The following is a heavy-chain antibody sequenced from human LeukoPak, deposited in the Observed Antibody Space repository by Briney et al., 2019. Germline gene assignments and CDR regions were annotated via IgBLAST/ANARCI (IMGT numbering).Heavy chain of an antibody. Sequence: GGSLRLSCAASGFIFTDSWMSWVRQAPGKRLEWVANIRHDGSQTYYLDSVKGRFTISRDNAKNEVYLEMNNLRGADTAVYYCATGANLFQFWGQGTLVTVSS. D-gene: IGHD1-14*01. CDR2: IRHDGSQT. CDR1: GFIFTDSW. V-gene: IGHV3-7*01. CDR3: ATGANLFQF. J-gene: IGHJ4*02.